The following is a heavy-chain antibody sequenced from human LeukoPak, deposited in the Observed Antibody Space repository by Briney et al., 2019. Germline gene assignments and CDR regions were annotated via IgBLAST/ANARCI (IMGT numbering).Heavy chain of an antibody. CDR2: IVWNSGSI. CDR3: AKDVGYSSTFTFEY. CDR1: GFTFDDYA. J-gene: IGHJ4*02. V-gene: IGHV3-9*01. D-gene: IGHD6-13*01. Sequence: PGGSLRLSCAASGFTFDDYAMHWVRQAPGKGPEWVSGIVWNSGSIDYADSVKGRFTISRDNAKNSLYLQMNSLREEDTAFYYCAKDVGYSSTFTFEYWGQGTLVTVSS.